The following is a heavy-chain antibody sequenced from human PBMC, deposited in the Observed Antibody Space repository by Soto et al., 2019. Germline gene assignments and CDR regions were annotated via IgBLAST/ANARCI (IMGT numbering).Heavy chain of an antibody. J-gene: IGHJ2*01. D-gene: IGHD3-3*01. CDR2: ISGSGGST. V-gene: IGHV3-23*01. Sequence: PGKGLEWVSAISGSGGSTYYADSVKGRFTISRDNSKNTLYLQMNSLRAADTAVYYCAIFFFQAEDGIRDTVPVSAFLLNRSSDL. CDR3: AIFFFQAEDGIRDTVPVSAFLLNRSSDL.